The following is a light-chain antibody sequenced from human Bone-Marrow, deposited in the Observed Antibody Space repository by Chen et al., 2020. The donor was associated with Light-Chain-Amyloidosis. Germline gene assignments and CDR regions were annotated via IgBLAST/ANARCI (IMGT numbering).Light chain of an antibody. CDR2: EVT. CDR1: SSDVGGANH. V-gene: IGLV2-14*01. CDR3: SSYTITNTLV. Sequence: QSALTQPASVSGSPGQSITISFTVTSSDVGGANHVAWYTQHPDKAPTLMMYEVTKRPSWVPDRCSGSKSDNTASLTISGLQTEDEADYFCSSYTITNTLVFGSGTRVTVL. J-gene: IGLJ1*01.